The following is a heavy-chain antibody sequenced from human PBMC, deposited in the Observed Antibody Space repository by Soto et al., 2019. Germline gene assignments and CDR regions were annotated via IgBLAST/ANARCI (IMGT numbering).Heavy chain of an antibody. CDR1: GGSISSSSYY. Sequence: QLQLQESGPGLVKPSETLSLTCTVSGGSISSSSYYWGWIRQPPGKGLEWIGSIYYSGSTYYNPSLKSRVTISVDTSKNQFSLKLSSVTAADTAVYYCARRDGYCSSTSCPVWWFDPWGQGTLVTVSS. D-gene: IGHD2-2*03. V-gene: IGHV4-39*01. J-gene: IGHJ5*02. CDR2: IYYSGST. CDR3: ARRDGYCSSTSCPVWWFDP.